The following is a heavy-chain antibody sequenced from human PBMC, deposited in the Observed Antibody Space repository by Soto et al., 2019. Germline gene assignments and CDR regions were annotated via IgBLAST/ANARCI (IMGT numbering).Heavy chain of an antibody. CDR1: GFTFSSYA. Sequence: EVQLLESGGGLVQSGGSLRLSCAASGFTFSSYAMNWVRLAPGKGLEWVSGIGGSGVRTYYADPVKGRFTISRDNSKNTLYLQMNSLRAEDMAVYYCARSLVVLDPAHYWDFDLWGRGTLVSVSS. CDR2: IGGSGVRT. CDR3: ARSLVVLDPAHYWDFDL. V-gene: IGHV3-23*01. J-gene: IGHJ2*01. D-gene: IGHD2-15*01.